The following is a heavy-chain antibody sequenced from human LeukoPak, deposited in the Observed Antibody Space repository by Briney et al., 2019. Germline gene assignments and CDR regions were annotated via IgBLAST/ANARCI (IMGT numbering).Heavy chain of an antibody. J-gene: IGHJ4*02. Sequence: GGSLRLSCAASGFTFSSYGMSWVRQAPGKGLEWVSAISGSGGSTYYADSVKGRFTISRDNSKNTLYLQMNSLRAEDTAVYYCAKKEYYYDSSAHRGGQGTLVTVSS. CDR3: AKKEYYYDSSAHR. CDR2: ISGSGGST. V-gene: IGHV3-23*01. CDR1: GFTFSSYG. D-gene: IGHD3-22*01.